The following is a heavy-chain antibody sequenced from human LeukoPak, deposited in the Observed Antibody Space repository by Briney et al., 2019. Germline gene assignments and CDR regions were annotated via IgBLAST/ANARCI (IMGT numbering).Heavy chain of an antibody. CDR1: GFTFSSYS. J-gene: IGHJ3*02. Sequence: GGSLRLSCAASGFTFSSYSMNWVRQAPGKGLEWVSSISSGSSYIYYADSVRGRFTISRDNAKNSLYLQMNSLRAEDTAVYYCARDSSSAGDAFDIWGQGTMVTVSS. CDR3: ARDSSSAGDAFDI. D-gene: IGHD2-2*01. V-gene: IGHV3-21*01. CDR2: ISSGSSYI.